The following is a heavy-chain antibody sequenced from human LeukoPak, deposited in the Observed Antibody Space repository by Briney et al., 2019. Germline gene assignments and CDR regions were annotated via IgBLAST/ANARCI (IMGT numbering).Heavy chain of an antibody. J-gene: IGHJ5*02. D-gene: IGHD3-10*01. Sequence: GGSLRLSCAASGFTFSSYDMTWVRQAPGKGLEWVSGIGGSSGKIFYADSVKGRFTISRDNSKNTLYLQINTLRAEDTAIYFCAKQPYQYVSGSPSCLDPWGQGTLVTVSS. CDR2: IGGSSGKI. CDR3: AKQPYQYVSGSPSCLDP. V-gene: IGHV3-23*01. CDR1: GFTFSSYD.